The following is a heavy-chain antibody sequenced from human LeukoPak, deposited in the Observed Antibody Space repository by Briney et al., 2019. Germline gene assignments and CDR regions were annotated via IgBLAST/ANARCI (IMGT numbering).Heavy chain of an antibody. D-gene: IGHD5-18*01. J-gene: IGHJ4*02. V-gene: IGHV3-7*05. CDR3: ARDRGMRGYSYGWD. Sequence: PGGSLRLSCAASGFTLSSYWMSWVRQAPGTGLEWVANIKQDGSEKYYVDSVKGRLTISRDNAKNSLYLQMNSLRAEDTAVYYCARDRGMRGYSYGWDWGQGTLVTVSS. CDR2: IKQDGSEK. CDR1: GFTLSSYW.